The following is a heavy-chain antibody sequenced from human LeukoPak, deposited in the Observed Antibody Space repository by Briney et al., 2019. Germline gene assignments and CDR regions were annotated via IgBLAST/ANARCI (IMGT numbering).Heavy chain of an antibody. CDR2: INWNGGST. CDR3: ARESNYYDSSGYVNYFDY. CDR1: GFTFYDYG. J-gene: IGHJ4*02. V-gene: IGHV3-20*04. Sequence: GGSLRLSCAASGFTFYDYGMRWVRQAPGKGLEWVSGINWNGGSTGYADSVKGRFTISRDNAKNSLYLQMNSLRAEDTALYYCARESNYYDSSGYVNYFDYWGQGTLVTVSS. D-gene: IGHD3-22*01.